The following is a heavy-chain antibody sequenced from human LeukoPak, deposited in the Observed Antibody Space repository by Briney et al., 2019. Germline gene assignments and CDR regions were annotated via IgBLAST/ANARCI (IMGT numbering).Heavy chain of an antibody. Sequence: SETLSLTCTVSGGSISSSSYYWGWIRQPPGKGLEWIGSIYYSGSTYYNPSLKSRVTISVDTSKNQFSLKLSSVTAADTAVYYCAWIISATGTGGYYFNYWGQGTLVTVSS. J-gene: IGHJ4*02. CDR2: IYYSGST. CDR3: AWIISATGTGGYYFNY. V-gene: IGHV4-39*01. D-gene: IGHD6-13*01. CDR1: GGSISSSSYY.